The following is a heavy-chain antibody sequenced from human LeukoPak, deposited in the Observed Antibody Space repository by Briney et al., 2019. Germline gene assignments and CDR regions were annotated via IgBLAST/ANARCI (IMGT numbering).Heavy chain of an antibody. Sequence: ASVKVSCKASGYTFTDYYMHWVRQAPGQGLEWMGWINPNSGGTNYAQKFQGRVTMTRDTSISTAYMELSRLRSDDTAVYYCARWVDRTAAGTNYYYGMDVWGQGTTVTVSS. D-gene: IGHD6-13*01. CDR2: INPNSGGT. CDR1: GYTFTDYY. V-gene: IGHV1-2*02. CDR3: ARWVDRTAAGTNYYYGMDV. J-gene: IGHJ6*02.